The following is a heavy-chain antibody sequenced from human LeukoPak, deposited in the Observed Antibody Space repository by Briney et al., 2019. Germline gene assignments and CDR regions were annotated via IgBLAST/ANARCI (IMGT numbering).Heavy chain of an antibody. J-gene: IGHJ4*02. CDR3: ARGGYSSSWYHFDY. CDR1: GFTFSSYS. D-gene: IGHD6-13*01. Sequence: GGSLRLSCAASGFTFSSYSMSWVRQAPGKGLEWVSVIYSGGTTNYADSVKGRFTISRDNSKNTLFLQMNSLRAEDTAVYYCARGGYSSSWYHFDYWGQGTLVTVSS. V-gene: IGHV3-53*01. CDR2: IYSGGTT.